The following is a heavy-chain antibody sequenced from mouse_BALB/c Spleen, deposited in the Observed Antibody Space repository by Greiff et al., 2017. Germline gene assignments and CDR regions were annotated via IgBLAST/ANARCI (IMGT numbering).Heavy chain of an antibody. CDR1: GYTFTSYV. CDR3: AGYGYDENWYFDV. V-gene: IGHV1-14*01. J-gene: IGHJ1*01. Sequence: VQLQQSGPELVKPGASVKMSCKASGYTFTSYVMHWVKQKPGQGLEWIGYINPYNDGTKYNEKFKGKATLTSDKSSSTAYMELSSLTSEDSAVYYCAGYGYDENWYFDVWGAGTTVTVSS. D-gene: IGHD2-2*01. CDR2: INPYNDGT.